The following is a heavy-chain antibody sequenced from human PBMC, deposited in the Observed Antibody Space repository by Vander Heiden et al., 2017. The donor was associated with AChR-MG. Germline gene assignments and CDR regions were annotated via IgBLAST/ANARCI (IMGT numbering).Heavy chain of an antibody. CDR2: INPNSGGT. CDR3: ARDSELTGEGFDY. J-gene: IGHJ4*02. D-gene: IGHD7-27*01. CDR1: GYTFTGYC. V-gene: IGHV1-2*02. Sequence: QVQLAQSGAEEPKPGASVKVSCKASGYTFTGYCMHWVRQAPGQGLEWVGRINPNSGGTNYAQKFQGRVTMTRDTSISTADMGLSRLRSDDTAVYYCARDSELTGEGFDYWGQGTLVTVSS.